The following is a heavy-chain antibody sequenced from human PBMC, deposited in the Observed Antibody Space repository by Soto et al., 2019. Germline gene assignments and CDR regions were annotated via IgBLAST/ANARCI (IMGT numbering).Heavy chain of an antibody. CDR1: GGSISAYY. CDR3: ARDSSVRDPLGPYYYYGMDV. J-gene: IGHJ6*02. Sequence: PSETLSLTCTVSGGSISAYYWSWIRQPPGKGLEWIGYIYYSGSTSYNPSLKSRVTISVDTSKNQFSLKLSSVTAADTAVYYCARDSSVRDPLGPYYYYGMDVWGQGTTVTVSS. D-gene: IGHD3-10*01. V-gene: IGHV4-59*12. CDR2: IYYSGST.